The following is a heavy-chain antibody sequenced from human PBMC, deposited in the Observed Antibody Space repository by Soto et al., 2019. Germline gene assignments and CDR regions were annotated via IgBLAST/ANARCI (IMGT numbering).Heavy chain of an antibody. CDR1: GGTFSSYT. CDR2: IIPILGIA. CDR3: ARGYCSSTSFLWFAP. V-gene: IGHV1-69*02. D-gene: IGHD2-2*01. J-gene: IGHJ5*02. Sequence: SVKVSCKASGGTFSSYTISWVRQAPGQGLEWMGRIIPILGIANYAQKLQGRVTITADKSTSTAYMEMRSMRSDETALYSCARGYCSSTSFLWFAPWGQGTLVTVSS.